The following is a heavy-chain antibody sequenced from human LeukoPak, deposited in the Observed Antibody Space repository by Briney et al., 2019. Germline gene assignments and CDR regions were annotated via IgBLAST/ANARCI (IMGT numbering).Heavy chain of an antibody. J-gene: IGHJ4*02. V-gene: IGHV4-39*01. CDR1: GASIGGSHFH. CDR3: ARRGITYSSSFFAY. Sequence: SEILSLTCTVSGASIGGSHFHWGWIRQPPGKGLEWIGSIFSGSTYYNPSLKSRVTISVDTSKNQFSLKLTSVTAADTATYYCARRGITYSSSFFAYWGQGTLVTVSS. D-gene: IGHD2-2*01. CDR2: IFSGST.